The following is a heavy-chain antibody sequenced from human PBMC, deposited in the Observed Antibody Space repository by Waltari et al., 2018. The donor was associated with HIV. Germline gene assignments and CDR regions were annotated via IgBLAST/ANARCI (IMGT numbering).Heavy chain of an antibody. J-gene: IGHJ6*02. CDR1: GFRLNTYG. CDR2: INWGGSGI. Sequence: EVQLVELGGGLVQHGRYLRLSCAASGFRLNTYGMHWVRQAPGKGLEWVLGINWGGSGIEYAASVTGRFSVSRDNAKNSLFLQMNSLRPEDTAVYYCVKDAYYFDDTTRRYGLDVWGQGTTVTVSS. D-gene: IGHD3-22*01. V-gene: IGHV3-9*01. CDR3: VKDAYYFDDTTRRYGLDV.